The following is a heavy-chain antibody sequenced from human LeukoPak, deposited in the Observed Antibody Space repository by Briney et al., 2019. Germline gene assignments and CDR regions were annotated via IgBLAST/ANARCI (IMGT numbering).Heavy chain of an antibody. CDR2: IKSKTDGGTT. CDR1: GFTFINAW. J-gene: IGHJ5*02. D-gene: IGHD2-2*01. Sequence: GGSLRLSCAASGFTFINAWVSWVRQAPGKGLEWVGRIKSKTDGGTTDYAATVKGRFTISRDSKNTLYLQMNSLKTEDTAVYYCTTDSVVPAANNNLFHPWGQGTLVTVSS. CDR3: TTDSVVPAANNNLFHP. V-gene: IGHV3-15*01.